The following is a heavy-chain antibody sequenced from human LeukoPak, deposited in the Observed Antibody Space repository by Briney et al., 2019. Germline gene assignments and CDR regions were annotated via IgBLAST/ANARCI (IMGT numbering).Heavy chain of an antibody. CDR1: GGTFSSYA. J-gene: IGHJ5*02. V-gene: IGHV1-69*05. CDR3: ARRGPLRSGFTAWFDP. CDR2: IIPIFGTA. Sequence: PVKVSCKASGGTFSSYAISWVRQAPGQGLEWMGGIIPIFGTANYAQKFQGRVTITTDESTSTAYMELSSLRSEDTAVYYCARRGPLRSGFTAWFDPWGQGTLVTVSS. D-gene: IGHD3-3*01.